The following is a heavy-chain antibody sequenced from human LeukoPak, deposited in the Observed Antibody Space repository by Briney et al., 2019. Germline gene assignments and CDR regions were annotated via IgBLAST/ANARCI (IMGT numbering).Heavy chain of an antibody. J-gene: IGHJ4*02. D-gene: IGHD3-10*01. CDR1: GFTFSNFA. V-gene: IGHV3-23*01. CDR3: AKAFFSGSGGNHKHFDS. CDR2: MSSVT. Sequence: GALRLSCAASGFTFSNFAMSWVRQAPGKGLEWVSAMSSVTYYADSVKGRFTISRDDSKSTLFLQMNSLRAEDTAVYYCAKAFFSGSGGNHKHFDSWGQGTLVTVSA.